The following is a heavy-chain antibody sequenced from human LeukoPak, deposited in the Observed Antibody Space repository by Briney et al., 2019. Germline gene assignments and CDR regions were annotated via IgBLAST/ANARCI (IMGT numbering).Heavy chain of an antibody. CDR3: ARDLGDWEKRDWYFDL. Sequence: PGGSLRLSCAASGFTFSSFGMHWVRQAPGKGLEWVAFISYDGSIKYYADSVKGRFTISRDDSKNTLYLQMSGLRTEDTAVYYCARDLGDWEKRDWYFDLWGRGTLVTVSS. V-gene: IGHV3-30*19. CDR2: ISYDGSIK. D-gene: IGHD3-9*01. J-gene: IGHJ2*01. CDR1: GFTFSSFG.